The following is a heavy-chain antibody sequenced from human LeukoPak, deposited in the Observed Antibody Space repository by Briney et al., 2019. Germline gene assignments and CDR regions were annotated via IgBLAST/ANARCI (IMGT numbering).Heavy chain of an antibody. CDR2: ISAYNGNT. V-gene: IGHV1-18*01. CDR3: ARVGMLSIAARPNDY. Sequence: ASVTVSCKASGYAFTSYTIHWVRQAPGQGLEWMGWISAYNGNTNYAQKLQGRVTMTTDTSTSTAYMELRSLRSDDTAVYYCARVGMLSIAARPNDYWGQGTLVTVSS. CDR1: GYAFTSYT. D-gene: IGHD6-6*01. J-gene: IGHJ4*02.